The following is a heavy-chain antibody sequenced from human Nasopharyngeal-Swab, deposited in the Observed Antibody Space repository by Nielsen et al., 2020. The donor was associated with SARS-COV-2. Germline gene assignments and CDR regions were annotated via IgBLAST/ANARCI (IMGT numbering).Heavy chain of an antibody. V-gene: IGHV4-31*03. CDR2: IYYSGST. Sequence: LRLSCTVSGGSISSSSYYWGWIRQHPGKGLEWIGYIYYSGSTYYNPSLRSRVTISVDTSKNQFSLKLSSVTAADTAVYYCARDTIAVAGTRSGYYYYYGMDVWGQGTTVTVSS. D-gene: IGHD6-19*01. CDR3: ARDTIAVAGTRSGYYYYYGMDV. CDR1: GGSISSSSYY. J-gene: IGHJ6*02.